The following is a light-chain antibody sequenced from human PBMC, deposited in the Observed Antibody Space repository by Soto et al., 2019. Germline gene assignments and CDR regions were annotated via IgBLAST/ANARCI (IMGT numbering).Light chain of an antibody. J-gene: IGKJ3*01. CDR1: QSLVSSYGDPY. Sequence: DVVLTQSPLSLSVTLGQPASISCRSSQSLVSSYGDPYVNWFQQRPGQSPRRLIYDVSKRDPGVPDRFSGSGSGTDFTLKISRVEPEDVGVYYCMQGTHWPPFTFGPGTRVDFK. CDR3: MQGTHWPPFT. V-gene: IGKV2-30*01. CDR2: DVS.